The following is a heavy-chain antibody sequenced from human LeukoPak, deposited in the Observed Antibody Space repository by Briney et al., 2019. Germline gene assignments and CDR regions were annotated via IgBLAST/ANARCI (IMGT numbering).Heavy chain of an antibody. CDR2: IRYDGSNK. CDR3: ATLEGDYTALDYYYYMDV. J-gene: IGHJ6*03. CDR1: GFTFSSYA. D-gene: IGHD4-17*01. V-gene: IGHV3-30*02. Sequence: PGGSLRLSCAASGFTFSSYAMHWVRQAPGKGLEWVAFIRYDGSNKYYADSVKGRFTISRDNSKNTLYLQMNSLRAEDTAVYYCATLEGDYTALDYYYYMDVWGKGTTVTVSS.